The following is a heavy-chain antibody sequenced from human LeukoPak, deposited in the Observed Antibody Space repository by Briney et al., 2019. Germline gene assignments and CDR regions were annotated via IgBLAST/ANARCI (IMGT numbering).Heavy chain of an antibody. CDR1: GGTFSSYA. CDR3: ARSRRAYSSSWYH. V-gene: IGHV1-69*13. D-gene: IGHD6-13*01. J-gene: IGHJ4*02. Sequence: SVKVSCKASGGTFSSYAISWVRQAPGQGLEWMGGIIPIFGTANYAQKFQGRVTITADESTSTAYMELSSLRSEDTAVYYCARSRRAYSSSWYHWGQGTLVTVSS. CDR2: IIPIFGTA.